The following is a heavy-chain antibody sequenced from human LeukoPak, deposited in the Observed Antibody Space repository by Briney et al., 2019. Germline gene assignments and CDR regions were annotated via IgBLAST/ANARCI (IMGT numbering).Heavy chain of an antibody. CDR2: ISSSSSYI. J-gene: IGHJ4*02. Sequence: PGGSLGLSCAASGFTFSSYSMNWVRQAPGKGLEWVSSISSSSSYIYYADSVKGRFTISRDNAKNSLYLQMNSLRAEDTAVYYCARQGGYCSSTSCYDYWGQGTLVTVSS. V-gene: IGHV3-21*01. CDR3: ARQGGYCSSTSCYDY. D-gene: IGHD2-2*03. CDR1: GFTFSSYS.